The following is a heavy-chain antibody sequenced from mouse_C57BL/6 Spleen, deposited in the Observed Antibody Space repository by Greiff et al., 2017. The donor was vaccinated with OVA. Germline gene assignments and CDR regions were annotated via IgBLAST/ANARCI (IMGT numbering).Heavy chain of an antibody. CDR3: TRSGWGIHMDY. CDR2: IDPETGGT. V-gene: IGHV1-15*01. Sequence: QVQLQQSGAELVRPGASVTLSCKASGYTFTDYEMHWVKQTPVHGLEWIGAIDPETGGTAYNQKFQGKAILTVDKSSSTAYMELRSLTSEDSAVYYCTRSGWGIHMDYWGKGASVTVSS. J-gene: IGHJ4*01. D-gene: IGHD1-1*02. CDR1: GYTFTDYE.